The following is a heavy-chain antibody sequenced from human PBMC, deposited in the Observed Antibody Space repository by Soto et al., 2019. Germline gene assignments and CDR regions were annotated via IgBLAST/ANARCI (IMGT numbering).Heavy chain of an antibody. CDR2: INPNSGGT. D-gene: IGHD6-19*01. V-gene: IGHV1-2*04. CDR3: ARGRRIRAVAGTYWFDP. Sequence: QVQLVQSGAEVKKPGASVKVSCKASGYTFTGYYMHWVRQAPGQGLEWMGWINPNSGGTNYAQKFQGWVTMTRDTSISTAYMELSRLRSDDTAVYYCARGRRIRAVAGTYWFDPWGQGTLLTVSS. J-gene: IGHJ5*02. CDR1: GYTFTGYY.